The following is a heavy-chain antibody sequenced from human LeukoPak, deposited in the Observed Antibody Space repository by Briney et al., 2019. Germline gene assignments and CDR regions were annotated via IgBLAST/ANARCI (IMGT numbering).Heavy chain of an antibody. CDR1: GYTFTNFG. D-gene: IGHD1-26*01. CDR3: AREALLKFDY. Sequence: GASVKVSCKASGYTFTNFGVSWVRQAPGQRLEWMGWISAYNGNTNYAQKLQGRVTMTTDTSTSTAYMELRSLRSDDTAVYYCAREALLKFDYWGQGTLVTVSS. J-gene: IGHJ4*02. V-gene: IGHV1-18*01. CDR2: ISAYNGNT.